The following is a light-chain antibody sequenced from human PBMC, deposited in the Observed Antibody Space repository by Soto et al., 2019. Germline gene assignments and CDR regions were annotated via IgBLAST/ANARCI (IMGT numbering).Light chain of an antibody. CDR1: QSVSSN. CDR2: AVS. V-gene: IGKV3-15*01. Sequence: EIVMTQSPATLSVSPGERATLSCRASQSVSSNLAWYQQKPGQAPRLLIYAVSTEATGIPARFSGSGSGTEFTLTIDSLQSEDFAVYFCQQYNNWPITFGQGTRLEIK. CDR3: QQYNNWPIT. J-gene: IGKJ5*01.